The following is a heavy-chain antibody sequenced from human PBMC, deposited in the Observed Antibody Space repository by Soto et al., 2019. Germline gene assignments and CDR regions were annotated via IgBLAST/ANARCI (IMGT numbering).Heavy chain of an antibody. V-gene: IGHV3-21*01. D-gene: IGHD6-19*01. CDR3: ARDQIDSSGYYYYGMDV. J-gene: IGHJ6*02. Sequence: EVQLVESGGGLVKPGGSLRLSCAASGFTFSSYSMNWVRQAPGKGLEWVSSISSSSSYIYYADSVKGRFTISRDNAKNSLSLQMNSLRAEDTAVYYCARDQIDSSGYYYYGMDVWGQGTTVTVSS. CDR2: ISSSSSYI. CDR1: GFTFSSYS.